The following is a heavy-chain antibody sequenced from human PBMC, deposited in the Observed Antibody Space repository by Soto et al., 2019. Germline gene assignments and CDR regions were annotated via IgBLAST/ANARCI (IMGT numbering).Heavy chain of an antibody. V-gene: IGHV3-23*01. J-gene: IGHJ4*02. D-gene: IGHD2-2*01. CDR2: IGPNPANT. CDR1: GFPFSTSG. Sequence: EVQLLESGGGLVQPGGSPRLSCAASGFPFSTSGMLWVRQPPGEGLEWVSAIGPNPANTNYRDSVKGRFTISRDNSRNTVFLQMSALRAEDTALYYCATARHCSSDACPAAEWGQGTLITVSS. CDR3: ATARHCSSDACPAAE.